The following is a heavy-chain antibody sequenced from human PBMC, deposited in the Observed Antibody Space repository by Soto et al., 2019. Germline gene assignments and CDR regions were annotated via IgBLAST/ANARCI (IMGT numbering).Heavy chain of an antibody. J-gene: IGHJ5*02. Sequence: SETLSLTCTVSGGSISSYYWSWFRQPPGKGLEWIGYIYYSGRTNYNPSLKSRVTISVDTSKNQFSLKPSSVTAADTAVYYCARQLVLAWFDPWGQGTLVTVSS. CDR1: GGSISSYY. CDR2: IYYSGRT. CDR3: ARQLVLAWFDP. V-gene: IGHV4-59*01. D-gene: IGHD6-13*01.